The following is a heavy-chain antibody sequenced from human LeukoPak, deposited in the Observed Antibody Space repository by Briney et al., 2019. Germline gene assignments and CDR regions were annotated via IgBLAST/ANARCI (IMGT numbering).Heavy chain of an antibody. D-gene: IGHD3-10*01. CDR1: GFTFDDYA. J-gene: IGHJ4*02. Sequence: GGSLRLSCAASGFTFDDYAMHWVRQAPGKGLEWVSGISPSGDITYYADSVKGRFTISRDNFKNTLYLEVISLTAEDTAVYYCAKDDAWLKFGEWSQGTLVTVSS. CDR2: ISPSGDIT. V-gene: IGHV3-23*01. CDR3: AKDDAWLKFGE.